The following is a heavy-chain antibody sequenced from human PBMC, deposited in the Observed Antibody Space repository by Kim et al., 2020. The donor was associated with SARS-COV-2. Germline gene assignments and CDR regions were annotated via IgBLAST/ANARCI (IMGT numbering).Heavy chain of an antibody. D-gene: IGHD2-2*01. CDR1: GFTFSSYS. V-gene: IGHV3-48*02. CDR3: ARDFIVVVPAAMGPYYYGMDV. CDR2: ISSSSSTI. Sequence: GGSLRLSCAASGFTFSSYSMNWVRQAPGKGLEWVSYISSSSSTIYYADSVKGRFTISRDNAKNSLYLQMNSLRDEDTAVYYCARDFIVVVPAAMGPYYYGMDVWGQGTTVTVSS. J-gene: IGHJ6*02.